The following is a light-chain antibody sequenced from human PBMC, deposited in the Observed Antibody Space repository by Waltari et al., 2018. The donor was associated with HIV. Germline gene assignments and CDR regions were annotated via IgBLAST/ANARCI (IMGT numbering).Light chain of an antibody. J-gene: IGLJ1*01. V-gene: IGLV1-40*01. Sequence: QSVLTQPPSVSGAPGQRVTISCTGSSSNIGAHYDVPWYQQLPGTAPKLLIYGNSNRPSGVPDRFSGSKSGTSASLAITGLQAEDEADYYCQSYDSSLSGVFGTGTKVTVL. CDR3: QSYDSSLSGV. CDR2: GNS. CDR1: SSNIGAHYD.